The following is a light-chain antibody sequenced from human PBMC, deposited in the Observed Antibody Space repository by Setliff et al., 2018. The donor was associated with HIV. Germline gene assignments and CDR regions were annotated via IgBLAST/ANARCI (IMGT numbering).Light chain of an antibody. CDR1: SPNIGSSI. CDR2: NNR. J-gene: IGLJ1*01. CDR3: AAWDESLFELV. Sequence: QSVLTQPPSASGTPGQRVTISCSGSSPNIGSSIVNWYQHLPGTAPKLLSYNNRQRPSGVPDRFSASKSGTSASLAITGLQSEDEADYYCAAWDESLFELVFGSGTKVTVL. V-gene: IGLV1-44*01.